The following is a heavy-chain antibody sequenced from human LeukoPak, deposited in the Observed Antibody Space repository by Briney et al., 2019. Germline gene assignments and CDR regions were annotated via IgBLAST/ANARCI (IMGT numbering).Heavy chain of an antibody. CDR3: ARGICSTTPCYIRVQFFQH. Sequence: DSVKGRFTISRDNARNSLNLQMNSLRVEDTAVYYCARGICSTTPCYIRVQFFQHWGQGTLVTVSS. J-gene: IGHJ1*01. D-gene: IGHD2-2*01. V-gene: IGHV3-7*01.